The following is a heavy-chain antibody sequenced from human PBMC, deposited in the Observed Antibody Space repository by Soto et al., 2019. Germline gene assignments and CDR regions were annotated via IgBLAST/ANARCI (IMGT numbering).Heavy chain of an antibody. CDR1: GFTFSSYA. CDR2: VSGSGGGT. CDR3: ANRAAGDVDKFMVSGS. D-gene: IGHD5-18*01. J-gene: IGHJ5*02. Sequence: EVQLLESGGGLVQPGGSLRLSCAASGFTFSSYAMSWVRQNPGKGLEWIACVSGSGGGTDYADSVKGRFTISRDNSKNTLFLQMNSLRAEDSAIYYCANRAAGDVDKFMVSGSWGQGTLVTVSP. V-gene: IGHV3-23*01.